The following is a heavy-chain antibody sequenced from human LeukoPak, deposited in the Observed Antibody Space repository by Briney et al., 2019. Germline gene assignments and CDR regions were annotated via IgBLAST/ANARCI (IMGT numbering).Heavy chain of an antibody. V-gene: IGHV4-34*01. J-gene: IGHJ6*02. CDR3: ARGRHRYCSGGSCYSWGYYYYYGMDV. CDR1: GGSFSGYY. CDR2: INHSGST. D-gene: IGHD2-15*01. Sequence: PSETLSLTCAVYGGSFSGYYWSWIRQPPGKGLEWIGEINHSGSTNYNPSLKSRVTISVDTSKNQFSLKLSSVTAADTAVYYCARGRHRYCSGGSCYSWGYYYYYGMDVWGQGTMVTVSS.